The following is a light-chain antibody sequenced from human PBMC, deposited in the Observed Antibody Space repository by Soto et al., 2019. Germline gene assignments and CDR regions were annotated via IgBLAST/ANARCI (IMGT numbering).Light chain of an antibody. CDR2: AAS. J-gene: IGKJ1*01. Sequence: EIVMTQSPPTLSVSPGERATLSCRASQTVGSWLAWYQQRPGQSPKLLIYAASTMTPGVPSRFSGSGSGTEFTLTISSLQSDDFAPYYCQHYYRYPDTFGQGTKVEIK. CDR3: QHYYRYPDT. V-gene: IGKV3-15*01. CDR1: QTVGSW.